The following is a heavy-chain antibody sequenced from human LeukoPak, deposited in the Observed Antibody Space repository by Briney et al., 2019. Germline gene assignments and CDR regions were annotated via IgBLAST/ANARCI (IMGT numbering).Heavy chain of an antibody. V-gene: IGHV3-9*02. CDR2: ISWNSGSI. Sequence: GGSLRLSCAASGFTSDDYAMHWVRQAPGKGREWVSGISWNSGSIGYADSVKGRFTISRDNAKNSLYLQMNSLRAEDTALYYCAKDRGFVQLWYFDYWGQGTLVTVSS. CDR1: GFTSDDYA. CDR3: AKDRGFVQLWYFDY. J-gene: IGHJ4*02. D-gene: IGHD5-18*01.